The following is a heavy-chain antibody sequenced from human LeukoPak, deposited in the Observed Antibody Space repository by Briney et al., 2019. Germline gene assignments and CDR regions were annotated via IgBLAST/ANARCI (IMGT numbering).Heavy chain of an antibody. D-gene: IGHD4-17*01. CDR1: GGSISSGSYY. CDR2: VFYSGTT. J-gene: IGHJ4*02. Sequence: SETLSLTCTVSGGSISSGSYYWGWIRQPPGKGLEWLGTVFYSGTTYYNPSLKSRVTISVDTSKNQFSLGLSSVTAADTAVYYCARLDSGDYFFDYWGQGTLVTVSS. CDR3: ARLDSGDYFFDY. V-gene: IGHV4-39*01.